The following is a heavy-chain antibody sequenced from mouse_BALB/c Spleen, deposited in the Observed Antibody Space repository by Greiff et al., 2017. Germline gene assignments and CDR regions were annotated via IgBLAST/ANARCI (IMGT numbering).Heavy chain of an antibody. V-gene: IGHV1S81*02. J-gene: IGHJ2*01. Sequence: QVQLQQPGAELVKPGASVKLSCTASGYTFTSYWMHWVKQRPGQGLEWIGEINPSNGRTNYNEKFKSKATLTVDKSSSTAYMQLSSLTSEDSAVYYCASRYDGYYVIYWGQGTTLTVSS. D-gene: IGHD2-3*01. CDR1: GYTFTSYW. CDR2: INPSNGRT. CDR3: ASRYDGYYVIY.